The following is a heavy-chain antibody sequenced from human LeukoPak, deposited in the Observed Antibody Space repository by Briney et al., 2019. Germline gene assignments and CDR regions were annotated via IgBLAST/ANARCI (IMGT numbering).Heavy chain of an antibody. V-gene: IGHV3-23*01. D-gene: IGHD4-17*01. CDR3: ARDTSAVTRNWYFDL. J-gene: IGHJ2*01. Sequence: GGSLRLSCAASGFTFSSYAMSWVRQAPGKGLEWVSTINDSGGSRNYADSVKGRFTISRDNAKNSLYLQMNSLRAEDTAVYYCARDTSAVTRNWYFDLWGRGTLVTVSS. CDR1: GFTFSSYA. CDR2: INDSGGSR.